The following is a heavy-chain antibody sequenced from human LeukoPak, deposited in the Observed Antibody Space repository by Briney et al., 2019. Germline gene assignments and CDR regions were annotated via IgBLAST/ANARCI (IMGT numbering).Heavy chain of an antibody. D-gene: IGHD4-17*01. CDR2: ISGGGDIT. J-gene: IGHJ4*02. V-gene: IGHV3-23*01. CDR1: GFNFANHA. CDR3: ARDWAGAVTTELGY. Sequence: GGSLRLSCAASGFNFANHAMSWVRQTPGKGLEWVSAISGGGDITYYADSVTGRFTISRDNSKNTLYLQMNSLRAEDTAVYYCARDWAGAVTTELGYWGQGTLVTVSS.